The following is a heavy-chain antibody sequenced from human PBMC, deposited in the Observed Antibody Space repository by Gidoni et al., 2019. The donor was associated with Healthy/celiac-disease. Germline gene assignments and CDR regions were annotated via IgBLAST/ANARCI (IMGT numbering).Heavy chain of an antibody. Sequence: EVQLVESGGGLVQPGGSLRLSCAASGFTFSIYWMSWARQAPGQGLEWVANIKQDGSEKYYVDSVKGRFTISRDNAKNSLYLQMNSLRAEDTAVYYCARDLPAVVPAAYYYYGMDVWGQGTTVTVSS. CDR2: IKQDGSEK. V-gene: IGHV3-7*01. CDR3: ARDLPAVVPAAYYYYGMDV. D-gene: IGHD2-2*01. CDR1: GFTFSIYW. J-gene: IGHJ6*02.